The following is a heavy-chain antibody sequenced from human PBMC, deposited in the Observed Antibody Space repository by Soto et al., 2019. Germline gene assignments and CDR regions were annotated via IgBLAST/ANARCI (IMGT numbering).Heavy chain of an antibody. CDR2: IYSGDSDT. D-gene: IGHD2-8*01. J-gene: IGHJ3*01. V-gene: IGHV5-51*01. CDR1: GYSFTSYW. CDR3: ARGPPVLLMVYRDALEV. Sequence: GESLKISCQGFGYSFTSYWIGWVRQMPGKGLEWMGIIYSGDSDTRYSPSFQGQVTISADKSISTAYLQWSSLKASDTAMYFCARGPPVLLMVYRDALEVWGQGTMVTVSS.